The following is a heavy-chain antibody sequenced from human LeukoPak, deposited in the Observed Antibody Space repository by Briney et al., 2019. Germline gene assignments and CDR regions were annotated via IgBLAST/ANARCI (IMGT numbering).Heavy chain of an antibody. J-gene: IGHJ4*02. CDR3: ARPVATTYDFDY. CDR2: IYYSGST. V-gene: IGHV4-39*01. CDR1: GGSISSSSYY. Sequence: SETLSLTCTVSGGSISSSSYYWGWIRQPPGKGLEWIGSIYYSGSTYYNPSLKSRVTISVDTSKNQCSLKLSSVTAADTAVYYCARPVATTYDFDYWGQGTLVTVSS. D-gene: IGHD5-12*01.